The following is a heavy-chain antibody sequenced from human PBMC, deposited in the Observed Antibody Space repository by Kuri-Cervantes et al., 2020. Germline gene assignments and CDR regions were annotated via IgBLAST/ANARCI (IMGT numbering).Heavy chain of an antibody. CDR3: ARERDYDFWSGYLDTQPGFFDY. CDR1: GGTFSSYA. D-gene: IGHD3-3*01. V-gene: IGHV1-69*13. J-gene: IGHJ4*02. CDR2: IIPIFGTA. Sequence: SVKVSCKASGGTFSSYAISWVRQAPGQGLEWMGGIIPIFGTANYAQKFQGRVTITADESTSTAYMELSSLRSEYTAVYYCARERDYDFWSGYLDTQPGFFDYWGQGTLVTVSS.